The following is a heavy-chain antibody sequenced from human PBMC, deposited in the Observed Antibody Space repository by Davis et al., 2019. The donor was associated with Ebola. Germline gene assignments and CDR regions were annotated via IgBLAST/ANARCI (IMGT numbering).Heavy chain of an antibody. CDR2: ISWNSDYI. D-gene: IGHD3-9*01. CDR3: AKVGGRYFDWLPLDY. J-gene: IGHJ4*02. CDR1: GFRFDDYA. V-gene: IGHV3-9*01. Sequence: PGGSLRLSCAASGFRFDDYAMYWVRQAPGKGLEWVSGISWNSDYIGYADSVKGRFTISRDSAKTSLYLQMNSLRVEDTALYYCAKVGGRYFDWLPLDYWGQGTLVTVSS.